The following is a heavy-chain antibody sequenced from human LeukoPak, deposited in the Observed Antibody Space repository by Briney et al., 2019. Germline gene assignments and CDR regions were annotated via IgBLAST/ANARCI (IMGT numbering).Heavy chain of an antibody. CDR3: ARKDDYSNYGYDS. V-gene: IGHV4-31*03. J-gene: IGHJ4*02. Sequence: PSETLSLTCTVSGASISSGAHHWSWIRQHPGKGLEWIGYISYSGSTYYNPSLRSRITISVDTSKNQFSLKVSSVTAADTALYYCARKDDYSNYGYDSWGQGTVVTVSS. D-gene: IGHD4-11*01. CDR2: ISYSGST. CDR1: GASISSGAHH.